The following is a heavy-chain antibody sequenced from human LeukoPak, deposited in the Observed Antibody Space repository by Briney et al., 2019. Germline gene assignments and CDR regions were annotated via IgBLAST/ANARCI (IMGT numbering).Heavy chain of an antibody. V-gene: IGHV1-18*01. D-gene: IGHD6-19*01. CDR2: ISAYNGNT. CDR3: ARVSSGWYYYYYYMDV. J-gene: IGHJ6*03. Sequence: ASVKVSCKASGSTFTSYGISRVRRAPGQRLGWRGWISAYNGNTNYAQKLQGSVTMTTDTSTSTAYMELRSLRSDDTAVYYCARVSSGWYYYYYYMDVWGKGTTVTVSS. CDR1: GSTFTSYG.